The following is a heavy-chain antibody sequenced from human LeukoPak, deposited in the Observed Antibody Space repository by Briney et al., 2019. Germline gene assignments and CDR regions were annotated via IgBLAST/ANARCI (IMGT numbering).Heavy chain of an antibody. CDR3: ARGDGSGSYYFLGKAYYFDY. V-gene: IGHV3-48*03. D-gene: IGHD3-10*01. CDR1: GFTFSSFE. J-gene: IGHJ4*02. Sequence: GGSLRLSCTTSGFTFSSFEMNWVRQAPGKGLEWVSYISASGSTKYYADSVKGRFTISRDNAKNSLYLQMNSLRAEDTAVYYCARGDGSGSYYFLGKAYYFDYWGQGTLVTVSS. CDR2: ISASGSTK.